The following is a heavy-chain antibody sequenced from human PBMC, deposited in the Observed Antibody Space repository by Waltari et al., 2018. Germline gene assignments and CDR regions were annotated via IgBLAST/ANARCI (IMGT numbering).Heavy chain of an antibody. CDR1: GGSISSSSYY. D-gene: IGHD5-18*01. CDR2: IYYSGRT. CDR3: ARVSQPRSGYSYGANWYFDL. V-gene: IGHV4-39*07. Sequence: QVQLQESGPGLVKPSQTLSLTCTVSGGSISSSSYYWGWIRQPPGKGLEWIGSIYYSGRTYYHPSLKRRVTISVDTSKNSLYLQMNSLRAEDTAVYYCARVSQPRSGYSYGANWYFDLWGRGTLVTVSS. J-gene: IGHJ2*01.